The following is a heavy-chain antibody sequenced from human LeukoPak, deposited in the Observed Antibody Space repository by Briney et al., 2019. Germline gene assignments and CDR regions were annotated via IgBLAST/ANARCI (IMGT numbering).Heavy chain of an antibody. J-gene: IGHJ4*02. D-gene: IGHD3-3*01. Sequence: GGSLRLSCAASGFTFSSYGMHWVRQAPGKGLEWVAVIWYDGSNKYYADSVKGRFTISRDNSKNTLYLQMNSLRAEDTAVYYCAKWNDFWSGLAPVDYWGQGTLVTVSS. CDR3: AKWNDFWSGLAPVDY. CDR2: IWYDGSNK. CDR1: GFTFSSYG. V-gene: IGHV3-33*06.